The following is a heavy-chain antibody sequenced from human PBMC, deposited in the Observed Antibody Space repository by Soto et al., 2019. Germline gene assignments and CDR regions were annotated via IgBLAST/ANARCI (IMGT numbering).Heavy chain of an antibody. V-gene: IGHV3-23*01. CDR3: AKDLSGSGSCVTDD. Sequence: GESLKISCAASGFTFSSYAMSWVRQAPGKGLEWVSAISGSGGSTYYADSVEGRFTISRDNSKNTLYLQMNSLRAEDTAVYYCAKDLSGSGSCVTDDWGQGTLVTVSS. CDR1: GFTFSSYA. J-gene: IGHJ4*02. CDR2: ISGSGGST. D-gene: IGHD3-10*01.